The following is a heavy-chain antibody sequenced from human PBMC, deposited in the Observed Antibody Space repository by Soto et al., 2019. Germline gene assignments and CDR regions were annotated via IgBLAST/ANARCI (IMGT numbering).Heavy chain of an antibody. V-gene: IGHV1-8*01. D-gene: IGHD2-21*02. CDR3: EVTTGY. J-gene: IGHJ4*02. CDR1: GYTFTDYD. CDR2: MSPDNGNT. Sequence: QVQVVQSRAEVKKPGASVKVSCKTSGYTFTDYDINWVRQATGQGLEWMGWMSPDNGNTGYAQQFQGRVTMTRDTSISTAYMELSSLTTEDTAVYYCEVTTGYWGKGTLVTVSS.